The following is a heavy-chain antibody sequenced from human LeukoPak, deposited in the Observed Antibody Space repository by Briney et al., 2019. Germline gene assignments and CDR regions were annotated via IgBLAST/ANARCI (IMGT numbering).Heavy chain of an antibody. CDR1: GFTFSSYS. CDR2: ISSSSRYI. Sequence: GGSLRLSCAASGFTFSSYSMNWVRQAPGKGLEWVSSISSSSRYIYYADSVKGRFTVSRDNSKNTLYLQMNSLRAEDTAVYYCARGMAIRSGWPNYYYYGMDVWGQGTTVTVSS. J-gene: IGHJ6*02. V-gene: IGHV3-21*01. D-gene: IGHD6-19*01. CDR3: ARGMAIRSGWPNYYYYGMDV.